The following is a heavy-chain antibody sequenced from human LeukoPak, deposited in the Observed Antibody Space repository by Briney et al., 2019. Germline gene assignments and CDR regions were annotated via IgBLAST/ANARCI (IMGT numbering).Heavy chain of an antibody. Sequence: ASVKVSCKASGYTFTSYGIGWVRQAPGQGLEWMGWISAYNGNTNYAQKLQGRVTMTTDTSTSTAYMELRSLRSDDTAVYYCARDGGNYYDSSGQNDYWGQGTLVTVSS. CDR3: ARDGGNYYDSSGQNDY. CDR1: GYTFTSYG. V-gene: IGHV1-18*01. D-gene: IGHD3-22*01. CDR2: ISAYNGNT. J-gene: IGHJ4*02.